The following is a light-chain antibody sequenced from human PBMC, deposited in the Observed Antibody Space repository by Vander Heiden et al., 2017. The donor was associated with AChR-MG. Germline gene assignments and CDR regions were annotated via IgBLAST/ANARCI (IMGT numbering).Light chain of an antibody. CDR2: DGS. V-gene: IGLV2-14*01. Sequence: QSALTQPPSVSGSPGQSITISCTGTSSDVGAYNYVSWYQQHPGRAPNLLISDGSKPPGSAHGFSGAKKGSTASSPTFGRLPADDDAYYCCCSTAGSSFVFGTGTKVTV. CDR3: CSTAGSSFV. CDR1: SSDVGAYNY. J-gene: IGLJ1*01.